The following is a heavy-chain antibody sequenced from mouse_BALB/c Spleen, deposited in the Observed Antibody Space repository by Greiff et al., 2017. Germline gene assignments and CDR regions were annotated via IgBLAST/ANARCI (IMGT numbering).Heavy chain of an antibody. CDR1: GFTFSSFG. V-gene: IGHV5-17*02. CDR3: ARSYYYGSSFYAMDY. J-gene: IGHJ4*01. D-gene: IGHD1-1*01. CDR2: ISSGSSTI. Sequence: DVHLVESGGGLVQPGGSRKLSCAASGFTFSSFGMHWVRQAPEKGLEWVAYISSGSSTIYYADTVKGRFTISRDNPKNTLFLQMTSLRSEDTAMYYCARSYYYGSSFYAMDYWGQGTSVTVSS.